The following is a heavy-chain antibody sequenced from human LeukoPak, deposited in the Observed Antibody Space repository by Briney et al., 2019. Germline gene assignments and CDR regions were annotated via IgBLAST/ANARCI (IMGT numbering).Heavy chain of an antibody. CDR3: AKDRAGTPWAD. D-gene: IGHD1-1*01. Sequence: GGSLRLSCAASGFTFDDYGMTWVRQAPGKGLEWVSSINPGGVSRYYADSVRGRFTISRDNSENTVSLQMNSLRTDDTAMYYCAKDRAGTPWADWGQGTLVTVSS. J-gene: IGHJ4*02. CDR2: INPGGVSR. V-gene: IGHV3-23*01. CDR1: GFTFDDYG.